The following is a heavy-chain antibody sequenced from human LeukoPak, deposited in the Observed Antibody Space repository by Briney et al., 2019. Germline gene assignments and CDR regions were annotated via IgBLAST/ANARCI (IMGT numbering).Heavy chain of an antibody. CDR2: INPSDGSP. Sequence: ASVKVSCKASGYSFTSYYMHWVRQAPGQGLEWMGVINPSDGSPNYAQKFQGRVTMTRDTSTTTVYMELSSLRSEDTAVYYCARDLVVVTVIPERHFDYWGQGTLVTVSS. CDR1: GYSFTSYY. J-gene: IGHJ4*02. D-gene: IGHD2-21*02. CDR3: ARDLVVVTVIPERHFDY. V-gene: IGHV1-46*01.